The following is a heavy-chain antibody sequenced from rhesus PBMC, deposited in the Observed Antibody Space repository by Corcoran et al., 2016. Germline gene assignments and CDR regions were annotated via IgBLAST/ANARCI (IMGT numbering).Heavy chain of an antibody. J-gene: IGHJ4*01. CDR3: ARGVSAIGP. CDR2: IYGGGSTT. D-gene: IGHD2-39*01. V-gene: IGHV4S11*01. CDR1: GGSISSDY. Sequence: QVQLQESGPGLVKPSETLSLTCAVSGGSISSDYWSWIRQAPGKGLEWIGYIYGGGSTTEYNPSLKSRVTLSVDTSKNQVSLKVTSVTAADTAVYYCARGVSAIGPWGQGLLVTVS.